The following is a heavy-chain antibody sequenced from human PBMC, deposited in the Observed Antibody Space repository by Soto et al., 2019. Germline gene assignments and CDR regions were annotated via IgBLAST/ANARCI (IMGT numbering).Heavy chain of an antibody. D-gene: IGHD3-3*01. Sequence: VQLVESGGGVVQPGRSLRLSCAASGFTFSSYSMNWVRQAPGKGLEWVSYISSSSSTIYYADSVKGRFTISRDNAKNSLYLQMNSLRDEDTAVYYCASLYYDFWSGYAPPDYWGQGTLVTVSS. CDR1: GFTFSSYS. V-gene: IGHV3-48*02. CDR2: ISSSSSTI. CDR3: ASLYYDFWSGYAPPDY. J-gene: IGHJ4*02.